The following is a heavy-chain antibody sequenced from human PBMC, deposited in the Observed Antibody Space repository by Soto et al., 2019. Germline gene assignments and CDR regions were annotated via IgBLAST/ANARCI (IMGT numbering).Heavy chain of an antibody. V-gene: IGHV4-31*03. CDR3: ARAPPGGYDWGGRIADRGDNWFDP. D-gene: IGHD5-12*01. CDR1: GGSISSGGYY. CDR2: IYYSGST. Sequence: SSETLSLTCTVSGGSISSGGYYWSWIRQHPGKGLEWIGYIYYSGSTYYNPSLKSRVTISVDTSKNQFSLKLSSVTAADTAVYYCARAPPGGYDWGGRIADRGDNWFDPWGQGTLVTVSS. J-gene: IGHJ5*02.